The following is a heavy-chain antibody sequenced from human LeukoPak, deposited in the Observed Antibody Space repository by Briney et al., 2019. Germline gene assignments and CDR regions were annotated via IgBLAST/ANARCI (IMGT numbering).Heavy chain of an antibody. Sequence: ASVKVSCKTSGDTYSDYYIHWVRQAPGQGLEWMGWINPNSGGTNYAQKFQGRVTMTRDTSISTAYMELSRLRSDDTAVYYCARRDYYDSSGYYGHDAFDIWGQGTMVTVSS. D-gene: IGHD3-22*01. CDR3: ARRDYYDSSGYYGHDAFDI. CDR2: INPNSGGT. V-gene: IGHV1-2*02. J-gene: IGHJ3*02. CDR1: GDTYSDYY.